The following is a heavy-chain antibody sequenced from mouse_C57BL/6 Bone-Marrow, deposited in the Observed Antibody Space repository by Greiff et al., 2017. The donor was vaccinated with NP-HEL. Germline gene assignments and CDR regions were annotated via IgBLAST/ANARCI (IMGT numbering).Heavy chain of an antibody. CDR3: ARWGWEGGY. CDR1: GYTFTSYW. Sequence: QVQLQQPGAELVKPGASVKLSCKASGYTFTSYWMHWVKQRPGQGLEWIGMIHPNSGSTNSNEKFKSKATLTVDKSSSTAYMQLSSLTSEDSAVYYCARWGWEGGYWGQGTTLTVSS. CDR2: IHPNSGST. V-gene: IGHV1-64*01. J-gene: IGHJ2*01. D-gene: IGHD3-3*01.